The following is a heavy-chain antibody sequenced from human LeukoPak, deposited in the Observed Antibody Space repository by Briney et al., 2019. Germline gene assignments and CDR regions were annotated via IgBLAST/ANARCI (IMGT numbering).Heavy chain of an antibody. J-gene: IGHJ4*02. V-gene: IGHV3-21*01. CDR3: ARDLYYDILTGYFDY. CDR2: ISSSSSYI. CDR1: GFTFSSYS. Sequence: GGSLRLSCAASGFTFSSYSMNWVRQAPGKGLEWVSSISSSSSYIYYADSVKGLFTISRDNAKNSLYLQMNSLRAEDTAVYYCARDLYYDILTGYFDYWGQGTLVTVSS. D-gene: IGHD3-9*01.